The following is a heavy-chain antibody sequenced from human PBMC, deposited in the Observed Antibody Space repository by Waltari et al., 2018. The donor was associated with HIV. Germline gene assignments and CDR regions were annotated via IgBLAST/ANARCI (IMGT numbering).Heavy chain of an antibody. CDR1: DFNVTTYD. D-gene: IGHD3-3*01. V-gene: IGHV3-23*01. Sequence: EVQLSESGGGLVQPGESLRLSCVGSDFNVTTYDMAWVRQTPGRGLHWVSSLSRSDLETSYADSVKGRFSVSRDDAENTLHLHMDRLTVDDTALYYCVRVAATASAPFDLWGQGTLVTVSS. CDR2: LSRSDLET. CDR3: VRVAATASAPFDL. J-gene: IGHJ4*02.